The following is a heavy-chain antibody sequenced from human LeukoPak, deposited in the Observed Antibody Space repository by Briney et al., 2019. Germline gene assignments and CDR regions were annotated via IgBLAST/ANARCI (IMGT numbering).Heavy chain of an antibody. CDR1: GFTFSDYY. CDR2: ISSSGSTI. J-gene: IGHJ6*03. V-gene: IGHV3-11*01. Sequence: PGGSLRRSCAASGFTFSDYYMSWIRQAPGKGLEWVSDISSSGSTIYYADSVKGRFTISRDNAKNSLYLQMNSLRAEDTAVYYCARASDRYYYYYMDVWGKGTTVTISS. CDR3: ARASDRYYYYYMDV. D-gene: IGHD1-26*01.